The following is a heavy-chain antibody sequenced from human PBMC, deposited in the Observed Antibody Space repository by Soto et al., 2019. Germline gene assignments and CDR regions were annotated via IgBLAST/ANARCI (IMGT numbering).Heavy chain of an antibody. CDR1: GGTITSSSYY. J-gene: IGHJ5*01. CDR3: PSPAGVTPINTDFDS. V-gene: IGHV4-39*01. D-gene: IGHD5-18*01. CDR2: IFHGGTT. Sequence: PSETLSLTCTVSGGTITSSSYYWGWIRQPPGKGLEWIGTIFHGGTTYYNPSFKSRVAIPVDTSKNQFSLNLRSVTAADTAMYYCPSPAGVTPINTDFDSWGPATLANLS.